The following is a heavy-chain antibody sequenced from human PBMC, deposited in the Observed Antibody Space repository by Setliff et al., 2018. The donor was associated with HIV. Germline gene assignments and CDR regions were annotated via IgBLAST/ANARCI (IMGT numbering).Heavy chain of an antibody. CDR2: IYHSGTT. J-gene: IGHJ1*01. Sequence: SETLSLTCAVSGYSISSGFYCDWIRQPPGKGLEWIGTIYHSGTTYYNPSLKSRVTISLDTSKNQFSLKLRSVTAADAAVYYCASRYSSLGHFQHWGQGTLVTVSS. D-gene: IGHD6-13*01. CDR1: GYSISSGFY. V-gene: IGHV4-38-2*01. CDR3: ASRYSSLGHFQH.